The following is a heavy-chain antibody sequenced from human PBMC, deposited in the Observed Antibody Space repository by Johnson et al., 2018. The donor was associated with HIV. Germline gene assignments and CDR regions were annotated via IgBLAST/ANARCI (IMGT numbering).Heavy chain of an antibody. CDR2: ISSSGSTI. CDR3: AKDRYSYGSGAGIDALDI. V-gene: IGHV3-11*01. D-gene: IGHD3-10*01. J-gene: IGHJ3*02. Sequence: QVQLVESGGGLVKPGGSLRLSCAASGFTFSDYYMSWIRQAPGKGLEWVSYISSSGSTIYYADSVKGRFTISRDNAKTSLYLHMNILRAEDTALYYCAKDRYSYGSGAGIDALDIWGQGTMVTVSS. CDR1: GFTFSDYY.